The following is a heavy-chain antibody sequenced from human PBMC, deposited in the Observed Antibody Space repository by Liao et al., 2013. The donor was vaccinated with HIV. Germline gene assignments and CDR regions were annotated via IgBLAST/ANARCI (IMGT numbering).Heavy chain of an antibody. CDR3: ARDDFTTMAPLSPTFFDY. CDR2: VYYSGFT. V-gene: IGHV4-39*02. Sequence: QVHLQESGPGLVPPSGTLSLTCTVSGASVDSSEYYWAWIRQPPGRGPEWIGSVYYSGFTYSNPSLRSRVTISVDTYNNQLDLELTSVTAADTAIYYCARDDFTTMAPLSPTFFDYWAREPRSP. J-gene: IGHJ4*02. CDR1: GASVDSSEYY. D-gene: IGHD2/OR15-2a*01.